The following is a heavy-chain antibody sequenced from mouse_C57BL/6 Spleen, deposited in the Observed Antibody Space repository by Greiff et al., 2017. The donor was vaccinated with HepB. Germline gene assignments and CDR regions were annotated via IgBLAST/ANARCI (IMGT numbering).Heavy chain of an antibody. D-gene: IGHD1-1*01. J-gene: IGHJ3*01. V-gene: IGHV1-55*01. CDR1: GYTFTSYW. Sequence: QVQLQQPGAELVKPGASVKMSCKASGYTFTSYWITWVKQRPGQGLEWIGDIYPGSGSTNYNEKFKSKATLTVDTSSSTAYMQLSSLTSEDSAVYYCAREDYYGSSSFAYWGQRTLVTVSA. CDR3: AREDYYGSSSFAY. CDR2: IYPGSGST.